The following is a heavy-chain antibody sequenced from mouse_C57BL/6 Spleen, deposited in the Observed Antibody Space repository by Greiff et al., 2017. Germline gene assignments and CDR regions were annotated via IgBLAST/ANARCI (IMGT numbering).Heavy chain of an antibody. Sequence: EVQGVESGGGLVQPGGSLSLSCAASGFTFTDYYMSWVRQPPGKALEWLGFIRNKANGYTTEYSASVKGRFTISRENSQSILYLQMNALSAEDSATYDCSWLYGNCVWYFDVWGTGTTVTVSS. CDR2: IRNKANGYTT. CDR3: SWLYGNCVWYFDV. D-gene: IGHD2-1*01. V-gene: IGHV7-3*01. CDR1: GFTFTDYY. J-gene: IGHJ1*03.